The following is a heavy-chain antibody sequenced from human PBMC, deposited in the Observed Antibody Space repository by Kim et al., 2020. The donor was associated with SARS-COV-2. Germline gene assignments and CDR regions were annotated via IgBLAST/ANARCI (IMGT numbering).Heavy chain of an antibody. D-gene: IGHD5-18*01. J-gene: IGHJ4*02. Sequence: YYADSVKGRFTISRDNSKNTLYLQMNSLRAEDTAVYYCASTNGYSYGLFDYWGQGTLVTVSS. V-gene: IGHV3-66*01. CDR3: ASTNGYSYGLFDY.